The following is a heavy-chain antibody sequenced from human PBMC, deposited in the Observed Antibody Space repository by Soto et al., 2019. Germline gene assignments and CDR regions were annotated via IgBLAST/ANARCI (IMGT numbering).Heavy chain of an antibody. D-gene: IGHD3-3*02. CDR2: ISGSGGST. V-gene: IGHV3-23*01. Sequence: GGSLRLSCAASGFTFSSYAMSWVRQAPGKGLEWVSAISGSGGSTYYADSVKGRFTISRDNSKNTLYLQMNSLRVEDTAVYYCAKKAFLSDGYYYYMDVWGKGTTVTVSS. CDR1: GFTFSSYA. CDR3: AKKAFLSDGYYYYMDV. J-gene: IGHJ6*03.